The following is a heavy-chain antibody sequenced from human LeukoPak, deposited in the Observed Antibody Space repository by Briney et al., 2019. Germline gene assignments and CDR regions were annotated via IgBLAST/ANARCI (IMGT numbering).Heavy chain of an antibody. CDR2: PQDKAKSYTT. CDR1: GFTFGNHY. Sequence: GGYLRFYCAASGFTFGNHYMDWDRQAPGKGLEWISSPQDKAKSYTTHYAASVIGRFTVSRDDSKNSLSLQMNSLETEDTAVYYCARDTSASLDYWGQGTLVTVSS. J-gene: IGHJ4*02. V-gene: IGHV3-72*01. CDR3: ARDTSASLDY. D-gene: IGHD2-2*01.